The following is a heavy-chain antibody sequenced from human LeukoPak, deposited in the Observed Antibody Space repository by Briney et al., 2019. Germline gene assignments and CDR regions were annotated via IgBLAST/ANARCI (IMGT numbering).Heavy chain of an antibody. CDR2: IYYSGST. CDR1: GGSISSSSYY. V-gene: IGHV4-39*01. CDR3: ARHRTGSSGWYGGPYYFDY. Sequence: SETPSLTCTVSGGSISSSSYYWGWIRQPPGKGLEWIGSIYYSGSTYYNPSLKSRVTISVDTSKNQFSLKLSSVTAADTAVYYCARHRTGSSGWYGGPYYFDYWGQGTLVTVSS. J-gene: IGHJ4*02. D-gene: IGHD6-19*01.